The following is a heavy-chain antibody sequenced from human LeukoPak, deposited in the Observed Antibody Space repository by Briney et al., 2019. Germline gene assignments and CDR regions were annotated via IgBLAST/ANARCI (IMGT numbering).Heavy chain of an antibody. CDR1: GYTFTDYY. V-gene: IGHV1-2*02. CDR2: INPNSGGT. Sequence: ASVKVSCKASGYTFTDYYMHWVRQAPGQGLEWMGWINPNSGGTNYAQKFQGRVTMTRDTSISTAYMELSRLTSDDTAVFYCARIGYSGPYSIDYWGQGTLVTVSS. CDR3: ARIGYSGPYSIDY. D-gene: IGHD1-26*01. J-gene: IGHJ4*02.